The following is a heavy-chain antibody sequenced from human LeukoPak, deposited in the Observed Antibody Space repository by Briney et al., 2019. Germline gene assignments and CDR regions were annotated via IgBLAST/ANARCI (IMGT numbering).Heavy chain of an antibody. Sequence: GGSLRLSCGASGFTLRNAWMSWVRRAPGKGLEWVSAISGSGGSTYYADSVKGRFTISRDNSKNTLYLQMNSLRAEDTAVYHCAKKSGDHFHFDFWGQGTLVTVSS. CDR2: ISGSGGST. J-gene: IGHJ4*02. CDR1: GFTLRNAW. CDR3: AKKSGDHFHFDF. D-gene: IGHD2-21*01. V-gene: IGHV3-23*01.